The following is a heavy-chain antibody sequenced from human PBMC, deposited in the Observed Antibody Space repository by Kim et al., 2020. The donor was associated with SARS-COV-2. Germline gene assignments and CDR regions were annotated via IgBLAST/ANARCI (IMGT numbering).Heavy chain of an antibody. CDR2: IRTKAYGETT. V-gene: IGHV3-49*03. Sequence: GGSLRLSCSASGFSFGDSALSWYRQAPGKGLEWVGFIRTKAYGETTEYAPSVKGRFTISRDDSKGLAFLQMSSLITEDTATYFCTRVFYVDVKSGYYYPVSDYWGLGTLVIVSS. CDR1: GFSFGDSA. D-gene: IGHD2-15*01. J-gene: IGHJ4*02. CDR3: TRVFYVDVKSGYYYPVSDY.